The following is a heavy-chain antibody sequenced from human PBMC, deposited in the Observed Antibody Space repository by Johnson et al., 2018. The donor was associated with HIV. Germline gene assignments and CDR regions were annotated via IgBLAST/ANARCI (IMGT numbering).Heavy chain of an antibody. CDR3: AGGSVYTYDKDAAYLLHAFDF. Sequence: QVQLVESGGGVVQPGRSLRLSCAASGFTFSSYAMHWVRQAPGKGLVWVAVISFDGSKKYYTDSVKGRFTISRDSSKNTLYLQMNSLRAEDTAVYYCAGGSVYTYDKDAAYLLHAFDFWGQGTMVTVSS. CDR2: ISFDGSKK. J-gene: IGHJ3*01. D-gene: IGHD1-14*01. CDR1: GFTFSSYA. V-gene: IGHV3-30-3*01.